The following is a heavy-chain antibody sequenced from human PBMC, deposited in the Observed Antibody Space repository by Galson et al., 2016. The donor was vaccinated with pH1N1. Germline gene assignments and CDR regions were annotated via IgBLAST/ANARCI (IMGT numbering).Heavy chain of an antibody. D-gene: IGHD3-22*01. J-gene: IGHJ3*02. CDR1: GFIFSSYA. CDR2: ISSDGGSI. V-gene: IGHV3-64*01. Sequence: SLRLSCAASGFIFSSYAMHWVRQAPGKGLEYVSAISSDGGSIYYANSVKGRFTISRDNSKNTLYLQMGSLRAEDMAVYYCARERADYYDTNAFDIWGQGTMVTVSS. CDR3: ARERADYYDTNAFDI.